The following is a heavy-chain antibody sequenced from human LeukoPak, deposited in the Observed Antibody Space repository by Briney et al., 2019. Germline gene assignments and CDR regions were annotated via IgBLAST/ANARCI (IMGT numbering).Heavy chain of an antibody. CDR2: IYYSGST. Sequence: PSETLSLTCTVSGGSISSYYWSWIRQPPGKGLEWIGYIYYSGSTNYNPSLKSRVTISVDTSKNQFSLKLSSVTAADTAVYYCARDKGGRFHYDFWSGYYHAFDIWGQGTMVTVSS. V-gene: IGHV4-59*01. J-gene: IGHJ3*02. CDR1: GGSISSYY. CDR3: ARDKGGRFHYDFWSGYYHAFDI. D-gene: IGHD3-3*01.